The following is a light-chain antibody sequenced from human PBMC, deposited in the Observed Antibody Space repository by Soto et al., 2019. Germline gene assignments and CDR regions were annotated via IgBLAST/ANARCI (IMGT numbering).Light chain of an antibody. CDR2: AAS. CDR3: QQSYSTPPWT. V-gene: IGKV1-39*01. CDR1: QSIVTY. J-gene: IGKJ1*01. Sequence: DIQMTQSPSSLSASVGDRVTITCRASQSIVTYLNWYLQKPGEAPKLLIYAASNLQSGVPSRFSGSGSGTDFTLTISSLQPEDFATYFCQQSYSTPPWTFGQGTKVEIK.